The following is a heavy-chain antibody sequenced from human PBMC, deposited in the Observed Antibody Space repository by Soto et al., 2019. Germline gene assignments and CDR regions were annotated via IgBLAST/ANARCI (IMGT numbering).Heavy chain of an antibody. CDR1: GFTFSNYA. D-gene: IGHD4-4*01. CDR3: VTETVTTSAFDI. J-gene: IGHJ3*02. V-gene: IGHV3-23*01. CDR2: ISGSGVYT. Sequence: QLLESGGGLVQPGGSLRLSCVASGFTFSNYAMSWVRQAPGKGLEWVSGISGSGVYTYYADSVKGRFTISRDISKSTVYLQMNSLRAEDTAVYYCVTETVTTSAFDIWGQGTVVTVSS.